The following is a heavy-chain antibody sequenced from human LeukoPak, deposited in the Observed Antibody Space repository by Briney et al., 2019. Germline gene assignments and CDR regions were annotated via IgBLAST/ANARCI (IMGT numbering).Heavy chain of an antibody. J-gene: IGHJ4*02. V-gene: IGHV4-34*01. CDR3: ARGRYYGSGRPFDY. CDR2: INHSGST. Sequence: SETLSLTCAVYGGSFSGYYWSWIRQPPGKGLEWIGEINHSGSTNYNPSLKSRVTKSVDTSKNQFSLKLSSVTAADTAVYYCARGRYYGSGRPFDYWGQGTLVTVSS. D-gene: IGHD3-10*01. CDR1: GGSFSGYY.